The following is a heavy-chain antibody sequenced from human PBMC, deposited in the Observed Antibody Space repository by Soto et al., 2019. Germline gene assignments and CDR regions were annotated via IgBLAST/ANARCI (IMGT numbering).Heavy chain of an antibody. J-gene: IGHJ6*02. Sequence: PGGSLRLSCTASGFTFSSYAMTWVRQAPGKGLQWVSSVSASGFSTYYADSVKGRFTISKDNSKNTLYLQINSLRAGDTAVYYCAKLDCSGGSCYAMLSGMDVWGQGTTVTVSS. CDR3: AKLDCSGGSCYAMLSGMDV. CDR2: VSASGFST. CDR1: GFTFSSYA. V-gene: IGHV3-23*01. D-gene: IGHD2-15*01.